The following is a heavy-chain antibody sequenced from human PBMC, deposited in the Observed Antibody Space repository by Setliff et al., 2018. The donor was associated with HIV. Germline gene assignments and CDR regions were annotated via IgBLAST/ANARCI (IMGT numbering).Heavy chain of an antibody. CDR1: GYILTELS. CDR3: STSPRGLGVAATGRRYLHH. CDR2: FDPEYGET. D-gene: IGHD6-19*01. Sequence: ASVKVSCKVSGYILTELSRHWVRQAPGKWLEWMEGFDPEYGETISAQKFQGRVTMTEDTSTDTAYMELRSLRSEDTAVYYCSTSPRGLGVAATGRRYLHHWGQGTLVTVS. V-gene: IGHV1-24*01. J-gene: IGHJ1*01.